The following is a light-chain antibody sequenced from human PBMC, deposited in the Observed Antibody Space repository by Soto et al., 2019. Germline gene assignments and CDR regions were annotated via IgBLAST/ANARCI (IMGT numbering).Light chain of an antibody. CDR1: SSKIGYIY. CDR2: ENN. J-gene: IGLJ1*01. CDR3: GTWDSSLSAYV. V-gene: IGLV1-51*02. Sequence: QSVLTQPPSVSAAPGQKVTISCSRSSSKIGYIYVSWYQQLPGTAPKLLIYENNKRPSGIPVRFSGSKSGTSATLGITGLQTGDEADYYCGTWDSSLSAYVFGTGTKVTVL.